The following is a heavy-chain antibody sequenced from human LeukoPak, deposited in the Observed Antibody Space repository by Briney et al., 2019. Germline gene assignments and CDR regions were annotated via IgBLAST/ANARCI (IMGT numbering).Heavy chain of an antibody. J-gene: IGHJ4*02. V-gene: IGHV3-15*01. CDR1: GSTFSNAW. Sequence: PGGSLRLSCAASGSTFSNAWLSWDRQPPGKGREWVGRIKSKTDGGTTQYAAPVKGRFTISRDDSKNTLYLQMNSLKTEDTAMYYCTTRSGFWSGSDYWGQGTLVTVSS. CDR2: IKSKTDGGTT. CDR3: TTRSGFWSGSDY. D-gene: IGHD3-3*01.